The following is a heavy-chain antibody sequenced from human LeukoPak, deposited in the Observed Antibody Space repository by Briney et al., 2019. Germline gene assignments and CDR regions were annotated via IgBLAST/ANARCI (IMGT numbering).Heavy chain of an antibody. Sequence: GESLKISCKGSGYSFTNFWIGWVRQMPGRGLEWMGIIFPSDSDTRYSPSFQGQVTISADKSINTAYLQWSSLKASDTAMYYCASLLWFPYWGQGTRVTVSS. D-gene: IGHD3-10*01. CDR3: ASLLWFPY. J-gene: IGHJ4*02. CDR2: IFPSDSDT. CDR1: GYSFTNFW. V-gene: IGHV5-51*01.